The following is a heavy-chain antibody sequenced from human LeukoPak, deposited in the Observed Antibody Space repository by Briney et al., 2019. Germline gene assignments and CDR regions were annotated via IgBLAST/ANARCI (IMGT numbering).Heavy chain of an antibody. CDR2: TSAYNGRT. J-gene: IGHJ4*02. CDR3: ARGNWNDPLRN. V-gene: IGHV1-18*01. CDR1: GYTFTSYG. Sequence: ASVKVSCKASGYTFTSYGIHWVRQAPGQGPEWMGWTSAYNGRTNYGQRLQDRVTLTTDKSTSTVYMEMRSLTSDDTAVYYCARGNWNDPLRNWGQGTLVTVSS. D-gene: IGHD1-20*01.